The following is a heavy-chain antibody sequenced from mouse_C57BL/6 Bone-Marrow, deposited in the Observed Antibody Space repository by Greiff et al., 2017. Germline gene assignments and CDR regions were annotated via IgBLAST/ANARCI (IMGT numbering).Heavy chain of an antibody. J-gene: IGHJ2*01. D-gene: IGHD1-2*01. Sequence: VQRVESGAELARPGASVKMSCKASGYTFPSYTMHWVKQRPGQGLEWIGYINPSSGYTNYNQKFKGKATLTADKSSSTAYMQLSSLTSEDSAVYYCASPINFFLDYWGQGTTLTVSS. V-gene: IGHV1-4*01. CDR1: GYTFPSYT. CDR3: ASPINFFLDY. CDR2: INPSSGYT.